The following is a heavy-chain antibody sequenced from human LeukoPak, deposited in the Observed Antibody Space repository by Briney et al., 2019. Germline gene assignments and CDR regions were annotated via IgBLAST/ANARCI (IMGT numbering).Heavy chain of an antibody. Sequence: SETLSLTCTVSGYSISSGYYWGWIRQPPGKGLEWIGSIYYTGSTFYNPSLKSRVTISVDTSKNQFSMKLSSVTAADTAVYFCARGLRDGYTLFYFDYWGQGTLVTVSS. D-gene: IGHD5-24*01. V-gene: IGHV4-38-2*02. J-gene: IGHJ4*02. CDR1: GYSISSGYY. CDR3: ARGLRDGYTLFYFDY. CDR2: IYYTGST.